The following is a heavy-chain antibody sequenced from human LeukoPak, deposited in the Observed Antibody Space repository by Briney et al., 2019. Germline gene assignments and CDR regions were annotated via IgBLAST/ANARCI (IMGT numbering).Heavy chain of an antibody. CDR1: GFTFPNSA. CDR2: IVLGAGNT. V-gene: IGHV1-58*02. D-gene: IGHD3-3*01. CDR3: AAQRGASLHDFWSTRLFDP. Sequence: SVKVSCKAFGFTFPNSAMQWVRQARGQRLEWIGWIVLGAGNTVYSHKFHDRVTITRDISTNTAYMELDSLGSEDTAVYYCAAQRGASLHDFWSTRLFDPWGQGTLVTVSS. J-gene: IGHJ5*02.